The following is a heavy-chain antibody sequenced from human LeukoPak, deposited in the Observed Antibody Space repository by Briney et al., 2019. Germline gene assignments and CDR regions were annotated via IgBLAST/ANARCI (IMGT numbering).Heavy chain of an antibody. Sequence: GESLKISCQGSGYSFTSYWIGWVRQMPGKGLEWMGIIYPGDSDIRYSPSFQGQVTISADKSISTAYLQWSSLKASDTAMYYCARQGGLRLGELSGIDYWGQGTLVTVSS. CDR3: ARQGGLRLGELSGIDY. J-gene: IGHJ4*02. D-gene: IGHD3-16*02. V-gene: IGHV5-51*01. CDR1: GYSFTSYW. CDR2: IYPGDSDI.